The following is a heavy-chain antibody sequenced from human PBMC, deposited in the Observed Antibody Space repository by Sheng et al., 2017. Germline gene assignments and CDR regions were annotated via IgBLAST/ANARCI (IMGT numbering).Heavy chain of an antibody. CDR2: IYPSGST. CDR1: GYSISSGYY. D-gene: IGHD3-22*01. J-gene: IGHJ5*02. V-gene: IGHV4-38-2*02. CDR3: ARTREDSSHNWFDP. Sequence: QVQLQESGPGLVKPSETLSLTCTVSGYSISSGYYWGWIRQPPGKGLEWIGSIYPSGSTYYNPSLNSRVTISVDTSKNQFSLKVSSVTAADTALYYCARTREDSSHNWFDPWGQGTLVTVSS.